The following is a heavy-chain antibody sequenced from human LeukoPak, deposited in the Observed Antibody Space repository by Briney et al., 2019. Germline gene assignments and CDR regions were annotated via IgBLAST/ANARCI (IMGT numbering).Heavy chain of an antibody. D-gene: IGHD6-13*01. CDR2: INPNSGGT. Sequence: GASVRVSCKASGYTFTGYDIDWGRQAPGQGLEWMGWINPNSGGTNYAQKFQGRVTMTRDTSISTAYMELSRLRSDDTAVYYCASFIAAAGFYCWGQGSMVSVSS. J-gene: IGHJ4*02. V-gene: IGHV1-2*02. CDR1: GYTFTGYD. CDR3: ASFIAAAGFYC.